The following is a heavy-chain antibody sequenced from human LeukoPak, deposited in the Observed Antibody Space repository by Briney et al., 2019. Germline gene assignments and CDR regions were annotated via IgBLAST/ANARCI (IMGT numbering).Heavy chain of an antibody. CDR2: IIDVGDT. V-gene: IGHV3-23*01. Sequence: GGSLRLSCALSGFTLSEHAWSWVRQAPGKGLQWVSGIIDVGDTYYADSVKGRFTISRDFSKNTVYLQMNSLRAEDTATYHCVKDYCRGANCPLPFFDSWGQGTLVTVSS. D-gene: IGHD2-15*01. CDR3: VKDYCRGANCPLPFFDS. J-gene: IGHJ4*02. CDR1: GFTLSEHA.